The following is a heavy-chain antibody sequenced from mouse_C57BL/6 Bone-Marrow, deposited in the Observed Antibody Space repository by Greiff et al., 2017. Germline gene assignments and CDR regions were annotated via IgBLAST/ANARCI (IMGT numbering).Heavy chain of an antibody. J-gene: IGHJ2*01. CDR3: AEDSAVYYCASSYYGSSYVGYFDY. CDR1: YTFSRRVH. D-gene: IGHD1-1*01. CDR2: GQGLEWIG. V-gene: IGHV1-87*01. Sequence: VQLQESGPELARPWASVKISCPAFYTFSRRVHFAIRDTNYWLQWVKQRPGQGLEWIGAIYPGNGDTSYNQKFKGKATLTAEKSSSTAYMQLSSLTAEDSAVYYCASSYYGSSYVGYFDYWGQGTTLTVSS.